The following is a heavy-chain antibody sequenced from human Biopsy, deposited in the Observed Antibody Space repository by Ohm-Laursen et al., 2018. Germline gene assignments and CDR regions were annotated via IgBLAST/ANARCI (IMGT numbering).Heavy chain of an antibody. D-gene: IGHD3-10*01. V-gene: IGHV4-34*01. J-gene: IGHJ5*02. Sequence: SETLSLTCVVYGGSFSGYYCSWIRQPPGKGLEWIGEINDSGRTNYNPSLRSRVTFSVDTSKNQFSLKLSSVTAADTAVYYCARGTNYYSSGRNRHWFDPWGQGTQVTVSS. CDR2: INDSGRT. CDR3: ARGTNYYSSGRNRHWFDP. CDR1: GGSFSGYY.